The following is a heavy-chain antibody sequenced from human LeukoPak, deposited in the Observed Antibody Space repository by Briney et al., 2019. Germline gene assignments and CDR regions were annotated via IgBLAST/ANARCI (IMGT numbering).Heavy chain of an antibody. V-gene: IGHV3-30*04. CDR2: ISYDGSER. Sequence: GRSLRLSCAASGLTFSSYAMHWVRQAPGKGLEWVAVISYDGSERYYADSVKGRFTISRDNSKNTLYLQMNSLRTEDTAMYYCARGSIAARPYYFDYWGQGTLVTVSS. D-gene: IGHD6-6*01. J-gene: IGHJ4*02. CDR1: GLTFSSYA. CDR3: ARGSIAARPYYFDY.